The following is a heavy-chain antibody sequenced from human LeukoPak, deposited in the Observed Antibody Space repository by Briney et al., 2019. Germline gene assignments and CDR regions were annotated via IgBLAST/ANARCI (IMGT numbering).Heavy chain of an antibody. Sequence: ASVKVSCKASGYTFTGYYMHWVRQAPGQGLEWMGWISAYNGNTNYAQKLQGRVTMTTDTSTSTAYMELRSLRSDDTAVYYCARSRLVLDAFDIWGQGTMVTVSS. CDR1: GYTFTGYY. J-gene: IGHJ3*02. CDR3: ARSRLVLDAFDI. V-gene: IGHV1-18*04. CDR2: ISAYNGNT. D-gene: IGHD6-19*01.